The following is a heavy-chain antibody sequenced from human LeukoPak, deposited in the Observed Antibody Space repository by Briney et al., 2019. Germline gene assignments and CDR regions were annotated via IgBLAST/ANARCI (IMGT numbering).Heavy chain of an antibody. CDR1: GYTFTGYY. Sequence: ASVTVSCKASGYTFTGYYMHCVRQAPGQGLEWMGWINPNSGGTNYAQKFQGRVTMTRDTSISTAYMELSRLRSDDTAVYYCARGGGAYYGDYDSDYWGQGTLVTVSS. J-gene: IGHJ4*02. CDR3: ARGGGAYYGDYDSDY. CDR2: INPNSGGT. V-gene: IGHV1-2*02. D-gene: IGHD4-17*01.